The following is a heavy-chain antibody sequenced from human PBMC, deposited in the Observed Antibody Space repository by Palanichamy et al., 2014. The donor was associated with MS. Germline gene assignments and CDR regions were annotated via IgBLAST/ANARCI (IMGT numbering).Heavy chain of an antibody. D-gene: IGHD2-21*02. Sequence: QVQLVQSGAEVKKPGASGKVSCKTSGYTFTGYYIHWVRQAPGQGLEWMGRINPDSGDTNYPQKFQGRVTLTRDTSNSTAYMELSRLRSDDTAVYFCARVVTVLKYWGQGTLVTVSS. CDR2: INPDSGDT. V-gene: IGHV1-2*06. J-gene: IGHJ4*02. CDR3: ARVVTVLKY. CDR1: GYTFTGYY.